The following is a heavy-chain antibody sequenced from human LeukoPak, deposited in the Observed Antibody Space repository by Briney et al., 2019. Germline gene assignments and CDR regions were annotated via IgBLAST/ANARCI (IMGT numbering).Heavy chain of an antibody. Sequence: WASVKVSCKASGYTFTSYGISWVRQAPGQGLEWMGWISAYNGNTNYAQKLQGRVTMTTDTSTSTAYMELRSLRSDDTAVYYCARVFRLSGVLSLKKYYFDYWGQGTLVTVSS. V-gene: IGHV1-18*01. D-gene: IGHD7-27*01. CDR2: ISAYNGNT. CDR1: GYTFTSYG. J-gene: IGHJ4*02. CDR3: ARVFRLSGVLSLKKYYFDY.